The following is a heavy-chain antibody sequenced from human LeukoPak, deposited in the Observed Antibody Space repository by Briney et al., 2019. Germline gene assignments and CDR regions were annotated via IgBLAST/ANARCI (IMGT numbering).Heavy chain of an antibody. CDR1: GGSISSGSYY. CDR3: ARGRSALGYCSSTSCHRGAPWYWFDP. CDR2: IYTSGST. Sequence: PSETLSLTCTVSGGSISSGSYYWSWIRQPAGKGLEWIGRIYTSGSTNCNPSLKSRVTISVDTSKNQFSLKLSSVTAADTAVYYCARGRSALGYCSSTSCHRGAPWYWFDPWGQGTLVTVSS. J-gene: IGHJ5*02. D-gene: IGHD2-2*01. V-gene: IGHV4-61*02.